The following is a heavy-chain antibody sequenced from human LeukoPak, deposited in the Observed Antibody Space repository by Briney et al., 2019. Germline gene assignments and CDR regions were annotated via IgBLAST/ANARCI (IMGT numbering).Heavy chain of an antibody. V-gene: IGHV4-39*07. Sequence: SETLSLTCTVSGGSISSSSYYWGWIRQPPGKGLEWIGSIYYSGSTYYNPSLKSRVTISVDTSKNQFSLRLSSVTAADTAVYYCARKNWPVVVVAAGWFDPWGQGTLVTVSS. J-gene: IGHJ5*02. CDR3: ARKNWPVVVVAAGWFDP. CDR1: GGSISSSSYY. D-gene: IGHD2-15*01. CDR2: IYYSGST.